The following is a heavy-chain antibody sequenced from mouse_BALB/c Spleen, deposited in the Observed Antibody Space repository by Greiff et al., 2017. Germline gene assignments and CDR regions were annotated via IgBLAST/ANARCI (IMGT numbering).Heavy chain of an antibody. Sequence: EVMLVESGGGLVKPGGSLKLSCAASGFTFSDYYMYWVRQTPEKRLEWVATISDGGSYTYYPDIVKGRFTISRDNAKNNLYLQMSSLKSEDTAMYYCARGDYGYAWFAYWGQGTLVTVSA. CDR1: GFTFSDYY. CDR2: ISDGGSYT. J-gene: IGHJ3*01. CDR3: ARGDYGYAWFAY. V-gene: IGHV5-4*02. D-gene: IGHD2-2*01.